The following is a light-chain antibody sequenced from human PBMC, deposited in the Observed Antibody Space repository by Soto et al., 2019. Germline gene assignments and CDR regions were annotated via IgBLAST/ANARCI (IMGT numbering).Light chain of an antibody. CDR3: QQYNNWPWT. CDR2: GAS. Sequence: ETVMTQSPATLSVSPGGRATLSCRASQSISDTLAWYQQKPGQAPRLLIHGASTRATGFPARFSGSGSGTDFTITISSLQSEDIAIYYCQQYNNWPWTFGQGTKVEIK. J-gene: IGKJ1*01. V-gene: IGKV3-15*01. CDR1: QSISDT.